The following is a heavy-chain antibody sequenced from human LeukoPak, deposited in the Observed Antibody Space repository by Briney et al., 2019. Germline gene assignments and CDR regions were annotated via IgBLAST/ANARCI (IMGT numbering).Heavy chain of an antibody. D-gene: IGHD6-6*01. V-gene: IGHV3-9*01. Sequence: PGRSLRLSCAASGFTFDDYATHWVRQAPGKGLEWVSGISWNSGSIGYADSVKGRFTISRDNAKNSLYLQMNSLRAEDTALYYCAKDRAYSSSFVDYWGQGTLVTVSS. CDR3: AKDRAYSSSFVDY. CDR2: ISWNSGSI. J-gene: IGHJ4*02. CDR1: GFTFDDYA.